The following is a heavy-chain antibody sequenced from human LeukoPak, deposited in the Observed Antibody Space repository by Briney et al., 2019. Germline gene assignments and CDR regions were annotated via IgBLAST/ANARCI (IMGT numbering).Heavy chain of an antibody. Sequence: SETLSLTCTVSGGSISSYYWSWIRQPAGKGLEWIGRIYTSGSTNYNPSLKSRVTMSVDTSKNQFSLKLSSVTAADTAVYYCARDRDSSGLSFPYYYYYGMDVWGQGTTVTVSS. D-gene: IGHD6-19*01. CDR3: ARDRDSSGLSFPYYYYYGMDV. CDR1: GGSISSYY. CDR2: IYTSGST. J-gene: IGHJ6*02. V-gene: IGHV4-4*07.